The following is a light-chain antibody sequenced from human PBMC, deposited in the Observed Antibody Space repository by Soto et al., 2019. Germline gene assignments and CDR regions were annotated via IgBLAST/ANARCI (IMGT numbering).Light chain of an antibody. Sequence: VMTQFPATLSVPPGDRVTLSGRASQSVNIYLAWYQQKPGQAPRLLIYGASSRATGIPDRFSGGGSGTDFTLTISSLEPEDFAVYYCQQFSSYPRTFGGGTKVDIK. CDR3: QQFSSYPRT. J-gene: IGKJ4*01. CDR1: QSVNIY. CDR2: GAS. V-gene: IGKV3D-15*01.